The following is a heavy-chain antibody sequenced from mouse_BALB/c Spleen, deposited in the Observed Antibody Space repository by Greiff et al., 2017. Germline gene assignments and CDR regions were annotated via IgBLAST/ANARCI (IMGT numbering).Heavy chain of an antibody. Sequence: EVHLVESGGGLVKPGGSLKLSCAASGFTFSSYAMSWVRQTPEKRLEWVASISSGGSTYYPDSVKGRFTISRDNARNILYLQMSSLRSEDTAMYYCARGGGHFDYWGQGTTLTVSS. V-gene: IGHV5-6-5*01. J-gene: IGHJ2*01. CDR1: GFTFSSYA. CDR3: ARGGGHFDY. CDR2: ISSGGST.